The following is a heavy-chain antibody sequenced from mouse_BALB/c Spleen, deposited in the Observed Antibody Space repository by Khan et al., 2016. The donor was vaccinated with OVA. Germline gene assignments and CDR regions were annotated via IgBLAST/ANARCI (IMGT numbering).Heavy chain of an antibody. CDR1: GFSLSRYN. J-gene: IGHJ4*01. V-gene: IGHV2-6-4*01. CDR2: IWGGGGT. Sequence: VELVESGPGLVAPSQSLSITCTVSGFSLSRYNIHWVRQPPGKGLEWLGMIWGGGGTDYNSTLKIRLSISKDNSKSQVFLKMNSLQTDDTAMYYCARAYYRYDGYYAMDNWGQGTSVTVSS. CDR3: ARAYYRYDGYYAMDN. D-gene: IGHD2-14*01.